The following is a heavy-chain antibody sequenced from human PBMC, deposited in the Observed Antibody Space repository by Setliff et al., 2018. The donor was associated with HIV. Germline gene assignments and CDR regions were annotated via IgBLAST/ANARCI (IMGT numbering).Heavy chain of an antibody. CDR2: IIPIFGTA. CDR1: GGTFSSYA. Sequence: GASVKVSCKASGGTFSSYAINWVRQAPGQGLEWMGGIIPIFGTANYAQKLQGRLTIPADESLTTAYMELSSLTSEDTAVYYCARPTTEGDYYDSSGYLSGAFDIWGQGTMVTVSS. V-gene: IGHV1-69*13. D-gene: IGHD3-22*01. CDR3: ARPTTEGDYYDSSGYLSGAFDI. J-gene: IGHJ3*02.